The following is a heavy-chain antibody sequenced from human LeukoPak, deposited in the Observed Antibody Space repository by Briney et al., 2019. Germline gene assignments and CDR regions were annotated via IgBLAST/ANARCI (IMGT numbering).Heavy chain of an antibody. Sequence: GGSLRLSCAASGFTFSSYDMHWVRQAPGKGLEWVAVIWYDGSNKYYADSVKGRFTISRDNSKNTLYLQMNSLRAEDTAVYYCAREGDGDYFDYWGQGTLVTVSS. V-gene: IGHV3-33*01. J-gene: IGHJ4*02. CDR3: AREGDGDYFDY. CDR2: IWYDGSNK. CDR1: GFTFSSYD. D-gene: IGHD4-17*01.